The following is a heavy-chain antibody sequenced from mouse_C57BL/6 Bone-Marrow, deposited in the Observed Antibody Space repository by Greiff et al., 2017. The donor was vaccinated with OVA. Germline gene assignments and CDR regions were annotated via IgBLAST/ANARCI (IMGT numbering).Heavy chain of an antibody. D-gene: IGHD2-5*01. J-gene: IGHJ2*01. Sequence: VQLQQPGTELVKPGASVKLSCKASGYTFTSYWMHWVKQRPGQGLEWIGNINPSNGGTNYNEKFKSKATLTVDKSPSTAYMQRSSLTSEDSAVYDCARGAYYSNGGYFDYWGQGTTLTVSS. CDR1: GYTFTSYW. CDR3: ARGAYYSNGGYFDY. V-gene: IGHV1-53*01. CDR2: INPSNGGT.